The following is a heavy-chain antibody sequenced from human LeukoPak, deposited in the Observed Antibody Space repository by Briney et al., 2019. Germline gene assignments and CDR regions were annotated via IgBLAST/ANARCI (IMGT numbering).Heavy chain of an antibody. CDR2: IYYSGTT. CDR3: ARHTWQWLPFDD. V-gene: IGHV4-39*07. Sequence: SETLSLTCTVSGGSMSSSSYYWGWIRQAPGKGLEWIGSIYYSGTTYHNPSLKSRVTISVDKSKNQFSLKLSSVTAADTAIYYCARHTWQWLPFDDWGQGTQVTISS. CDR1: GGSMSSSSYY. J-gene: IGHJ4*02. D-gene: IGHD5-12*01.